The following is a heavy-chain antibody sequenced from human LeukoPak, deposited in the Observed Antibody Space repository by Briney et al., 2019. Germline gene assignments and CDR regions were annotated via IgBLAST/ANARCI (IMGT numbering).Heavy chain of an antibody. CDR3: AKDLSWWVTADY. CDR1: GFPFSGNA. Sequence: GGSLRLSCAASGFPFSGNAMSWVRQAPGRGLEWVSGVGGDEKAHYADFVRSRFTISRDNSKKTVYLQMNSLTVEDTAVYYCAKDLSWWVTADYWGQGVLVTVSS. CDR2: VGGDEKA. D-gene: IGHD2-21*02. V-gene: IGHV3-23*01. J-gene: IGHJ4*02.